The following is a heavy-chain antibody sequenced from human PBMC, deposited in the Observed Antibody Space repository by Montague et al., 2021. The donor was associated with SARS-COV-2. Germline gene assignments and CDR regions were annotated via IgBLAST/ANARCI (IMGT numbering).Heavy chain of an antibody. V-gene: IGHV3-9*01. CDR1: GFSFEDFA. CDR2: IDWNSATI. CDR3: AKDDPDSSGYFDH. J-gene: IGHJ2*01. Sequence: SLRLSCAASGFSFEDFAMHWVRQAPGKGLEWVSGIDWNSATIAYADAVKGRFTISRDNAKNSLYLQMNSLRGEDTAFYYCAKDDPDSSGYFDHWGRGTVVSVSS. D-gene: IGHD6-19*01.